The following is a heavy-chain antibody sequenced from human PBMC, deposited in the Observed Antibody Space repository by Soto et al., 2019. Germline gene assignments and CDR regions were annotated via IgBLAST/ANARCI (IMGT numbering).Heavy chain of an antibody. CDR1: GYTFTSYA. CDR2: INAGNGNT. D-gene: IGHD5-18*01. CDR3: ARTWIQLWLGSYYYYYGMDV. Sequence: ASVKVSCKASGYTFTSYAMHWVRQAPGQRLEWMGWINAGNGNTKYSQKFQGRVTITRDTSASTAYMELSSLRSEDTAVYYCARTWIQLWLGSYYYYYGMDVWGQGTTVTVSS. J-gene: IGHJ6*02. V-gene: IGHV1-3*01.